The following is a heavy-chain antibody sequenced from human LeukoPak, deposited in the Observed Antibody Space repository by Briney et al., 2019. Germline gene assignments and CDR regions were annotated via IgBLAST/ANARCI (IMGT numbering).Heavy chain of an antibody. CDR3: AKDLYDFWSGHAFDI. J-gene: IGHJ3*02. Sequence: GALRLSCAASGLTFSSYNMNWVRQAPGKGLEWVSSISRSSTYISYADSVKGRFTISRDNAKNSLYLQMNSLRAEDTAVYYCAKDLYDFWSGHAFDIWGQGTMVTVSS. CDR1: GLTFSSYN. V-gene: IGHV3-21*04. CDR2: ISRSSTYI. D-gene: IGHD3-3*01.